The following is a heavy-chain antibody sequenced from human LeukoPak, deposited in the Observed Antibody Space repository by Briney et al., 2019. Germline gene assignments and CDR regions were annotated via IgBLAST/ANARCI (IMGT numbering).Heavy chain of an antibody. D-gene: IGHD2-2*01. CDR1: GFTFNTYA. V-gene: IGHV3-30*04. Sequence: GTSLRLSCAASGFTFNTYAIHWVRQAPGKGLEWVALISFVGSNKYYADSVKGRFTISRDNSKNTLYLQMNSLRAEDTAVYYCARGSPASVWGQGALVTVSS. CDR2: ISFVGSNK. J-gene: IGHJ4*02. CDR3: ARGSPASV.